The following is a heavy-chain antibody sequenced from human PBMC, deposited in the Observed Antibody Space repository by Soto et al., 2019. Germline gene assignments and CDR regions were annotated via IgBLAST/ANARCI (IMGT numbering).Heavy chain of an antibody. D-gene: IGHD2-15*01. CDR3: ASYAKGYCSGGSCYGRNYFDY. Sequence: QVQLQESGPGLVKPSETLSLTCTVSGGSVSSGSYYWSWIRQPPGKGLEWIGYIYYSGSTNYNPSLQSRVTISVDTSKNQLSLTLSSVTAADTAVYYCASYAKGYCSGGSCYGRNYFDYWGQGTLVTVSS. CDR2: IYYSGST. CDR1: GGSVSSGSYY. V-gene: IGHV4-61*01. J-gene: IGHJ4*02.